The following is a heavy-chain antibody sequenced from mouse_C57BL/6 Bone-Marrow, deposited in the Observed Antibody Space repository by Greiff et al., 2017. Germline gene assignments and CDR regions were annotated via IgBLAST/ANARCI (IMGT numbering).Heavy chain of an antibody. V-gene: IGHV5-17*01. D-gene: IGHD1-1*01. J-gene: IGHJ4*01. CDR3: ERGTTVARHYYAMDY. CDR1: GFTFSDYG. CDR2: ISSGSSTI. Sequence: DVKLQESGGGLVKPGGSLKLSCAASGFTFSDYGMHWVRQAPEKGLEWVAYISSGSSTIYYADKLKGRSTISRDNAKNTLFLQMTSLRSEDTAMYYCERGTTVARHYYAMDYWGQGTSVTVSS.